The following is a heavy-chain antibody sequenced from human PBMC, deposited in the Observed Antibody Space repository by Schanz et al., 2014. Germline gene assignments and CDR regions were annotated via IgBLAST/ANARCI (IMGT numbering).Heavy chain of an antibody. D-gene: IGHD1-20*01. Sequence: EVRLVESGGGLVEPGGSLRLSCSGSGFTFSEVYMSWVRQAPGKGLEWVGRIENNANGATTDYAAPVKGRFTVSRDDSRNTLYLQMNTLRTDDTALYYCTTFNNRDALYIWGQGTMVSVS. CDR2: IENNANGATT. CDR3: TTFNNRDALYI. CDR1: GFTFSEVY. J-gene: IGHJ3*02. V-gene: IGHV3-15*04.